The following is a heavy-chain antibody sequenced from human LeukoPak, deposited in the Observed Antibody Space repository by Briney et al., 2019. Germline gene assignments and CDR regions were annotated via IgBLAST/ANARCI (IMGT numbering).Heavy chain of an antibody. V-gene: IGHV2-5*02. Sequence: SGPTLVNPTRTLTLTCTFSGFSLSNSGVGVGWIRQPPGKALGWLALIFWDDEKRYSPSLKSRLTITNDTSKNQVVLTMTNMYPVDTATYYCAHRMAWNEAFDIWDQGTMVIVSS. D-gene: IGHD5-24*01. J-gene: IGHJ3*02. CDR3: AHRMAWNEAFDI. CDR1: GFSLSNSGVG. CDR2: IFWDDEK.